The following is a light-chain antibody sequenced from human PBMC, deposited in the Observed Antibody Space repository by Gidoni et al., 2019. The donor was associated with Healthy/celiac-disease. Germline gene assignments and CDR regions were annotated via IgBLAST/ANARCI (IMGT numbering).Light chain of an antibody. CDR1: QSISSY. J-gene: IGKJ5*01. Sequence: DIQMTQSPSSLSASVGDRVTITCRASQSISSYLNWYQQKPGKAPKLLIYAASSLQSGVPSRFSGRGSGTDFTLTISSLQPEDFATYYCQQGYSTPAFGQGTRLEIK. CDR2: AAS. V-gene: IGKV1-39*01. CDR3: QQGYSTPA.